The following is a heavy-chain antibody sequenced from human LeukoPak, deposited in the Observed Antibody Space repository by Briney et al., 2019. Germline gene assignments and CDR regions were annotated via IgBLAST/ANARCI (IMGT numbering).Heavy chain of an antibody. Sequence: PGGSLRLSCTASGFTLSNSGMSWVRQAPGKGLEWVSGIPGSGGNTYYADSVRGRFTISRDNSKNTLYLQMNSLRAEDTAVYYCAKDLGVVSAARFDYWGQGTLVTVSS. CDR2: IPGSGGNT. CDR1: GFTLSNSG. CDR3: AKDLGVVSAARFDY. V-gene: IGHV3-23*01. D-gene: IGHD2-2*01. J-gene: IGHJ4*02.